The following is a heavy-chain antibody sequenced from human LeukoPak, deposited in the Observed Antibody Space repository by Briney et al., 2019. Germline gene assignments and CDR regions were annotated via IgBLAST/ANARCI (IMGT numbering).Heavy chain of an antibody. D-gene: IGHD1-14*01. V-gene: IGHV4-31*03. CDR1: GGSISSGGYY. CDR2: IYYSGST. J-gene: IGHJ5*02. CDR3: ARTLNTGNWFDP. Sequence: SETLSLTCTVSGGSISSGGYYWSWFRQHPGKGLEWIGYIYYSGSTYYNPSLKSRVTISVDTSKNQFSLKLSSVTAADTAVYYCARTLNTGNWFDPWGQGTLVTVSS.